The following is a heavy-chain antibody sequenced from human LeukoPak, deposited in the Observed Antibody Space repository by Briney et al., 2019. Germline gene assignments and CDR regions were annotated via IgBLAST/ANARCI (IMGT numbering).Heavy chain of an antibody. V-gene: IGHV3-21*01. Sequence: GGSLRLSCAASGFTFSSYSMNWVRQAPGKGLEWVSSISSSSSYIYYADSVKGRFTISRDNAKNSLYLQMNSLRAEDTAVYYCARDPNSYCSGGSCYGGQGDYWGQGTLVTVSS. CDR2: ISSSSSYI. D-gene: IGHD2-15*01. J-gene: IGHJ4*02. CDR1: GFTFSSYS. CDR3: ARDPNSYCSGGSCYGGQGDY.